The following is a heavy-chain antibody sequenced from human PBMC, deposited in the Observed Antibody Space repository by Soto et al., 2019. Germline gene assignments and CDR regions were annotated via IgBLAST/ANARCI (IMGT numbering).Heavy chain of an antibody. Sequence: SETLSLTCTVSGGSVSSSSYYWGWIRQAPGKGLEWIGGIYYSGSTYYNPSLKSRVTIFVGTSKNQFSLELSSVTVADTAVYYCASLMAAAAGTEFSDSWGQGTLVTVS. V-gene: IGHV4-39*01. CDR2: IYYSGST. D-gene: IGHD6-13*01. CDR3: ASLMAAAAGTEFSDS. J-gene: IGHJ4*02. CDR1: GGSVSSSSYY.